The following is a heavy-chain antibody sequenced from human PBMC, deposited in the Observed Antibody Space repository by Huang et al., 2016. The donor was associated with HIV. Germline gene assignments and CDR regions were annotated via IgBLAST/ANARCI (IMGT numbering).Heavy chain of an antibody. V-gene: IGHV4-4*07. J-gene: IGHJ4*02. CDR2: IQSPGNT. CDR3: VRDNAYRGFFDS. CDR1: GDSISSFY. Sequence: HLPESGPGLVKASETLSLTCSVSGDSISSFYWSWIRQSFENGLGWIGHIQSPGNTHFNPLLRMSISMSVDTSKNQFSLTLTSMTAADAAIYYCVRDNAYRGFFDSWGQGILVTVPS. D-gene: IGHD1-26*01.